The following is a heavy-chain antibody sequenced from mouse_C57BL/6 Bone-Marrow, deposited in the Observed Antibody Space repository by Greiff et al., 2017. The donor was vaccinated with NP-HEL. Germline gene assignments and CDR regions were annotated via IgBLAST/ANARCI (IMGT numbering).Heavy chain of an antibody. Sequence: VQLQQSGPGLVQPSPSLSITCPVSGFSLTSYGVHWVRQSPGKGLAWLGVVWRGGSADYNAAFMSRLRITKDNSKSQVFFKMNSLQADDTAIYYCAKKSPRRGDWYFDVWGTGTTVTVSS. V-gene: IGHV2-5*01. CDR2: VWRGGSA. D-gene: IGHD1-1*02. CDR3: AKKSPRRGDWYFDV. CDR1: GFSLTSYG. J-gene: IGHJ1*03.